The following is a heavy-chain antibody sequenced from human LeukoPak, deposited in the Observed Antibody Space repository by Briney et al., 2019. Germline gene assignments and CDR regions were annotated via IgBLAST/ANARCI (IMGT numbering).Heavy chain of an antibody. D-gene: IGHD3-16*01. CDR3: ARDLRGPTDY. CDR2: INHSGST. V-gene: IGHV4-34*01. J-gene: IGHJ4*02. Sequence: SETLSLTCAVYGGSFSGYYWSWIRQPPGKGLEWIGEINHSGSTNYNPSLKSRVTISVDTSKNQFSLKLSSVTAADTAVYYCARDLRGPTDYWGQGTLVTVSS. CDR1: GGSFSGYY.